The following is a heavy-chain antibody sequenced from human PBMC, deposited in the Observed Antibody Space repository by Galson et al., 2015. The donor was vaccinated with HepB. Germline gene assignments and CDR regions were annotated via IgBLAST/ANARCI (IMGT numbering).Heavy chain of an antibody. CDR1: GGTFRTFA. V-gene: IGHV1-69*13. CDR2: LIPFFGTS. D-gene: IGHD2/OR15-2a*01. J-gene: IGHJ6*03. CDR3: GRLKRGYCNSSNCFRRPDYYYYYMDV. Sequence: SVKVSCKASGGTFRTFAVNWVRQAPGRGLEWVGGLIPFFGTSNYGQNFQGRVTITADESTNTASMELSSLRSEDTAVYYCGRLKRGYCNSSNCFRRPDYYYYYMDVWGEGTPVTVS.